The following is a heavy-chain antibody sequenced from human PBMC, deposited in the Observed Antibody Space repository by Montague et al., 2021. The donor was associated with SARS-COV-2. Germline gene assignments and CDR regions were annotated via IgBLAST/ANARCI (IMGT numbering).Heavy chain of an antibody. CDR3: AREWDVRAQRGDYFDY. CDR1: GYSISSGNC. Sequence: SETLSLTCSVSGYSISSGNCWGCMRRPPAEDVVWVVSLCHSGGELYDPSFQSLVTISVDTSKNLFSLKLSSVTAADTAVYFCAREWDVRAQRGDYFDYWGQGTLVTVSS. J-gene: IGHJ4*02. D-gene: IGHD2-21*01. CDR2: LCHSGGE. V-gene: IGHV4-38-2*02.